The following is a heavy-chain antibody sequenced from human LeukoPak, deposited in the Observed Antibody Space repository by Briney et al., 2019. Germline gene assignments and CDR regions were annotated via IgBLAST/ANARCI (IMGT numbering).Heavy chain of an antibody. D-gene: IGHD3-10*01. CDR1: GYTFTSYY. CDR2: INPSGGST. Sequence: ASVKVSCKASGYTFTSYYMHWVRQAPGQGLEWMGIINPSGGSTSYAQKFQGRVTMTRDTSTSTVYMELSSLRSEDTAVYYCARDHPLLWFGGLLQQQRYHWFDPWGQGTLVTVSS. V-gene: IGHV1-46*03. CDR3: ARDHPLLWFGGLLQQQRYHWFDP. J-gene: IGHJ5*02.